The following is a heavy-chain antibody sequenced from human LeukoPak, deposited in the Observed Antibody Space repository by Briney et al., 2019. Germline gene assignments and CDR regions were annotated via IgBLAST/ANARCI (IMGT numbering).Heavy chain of an antibody. CDR1: GGTFSSYA. CDR3: AVLLYGDYVNYFDY. Sequence: PSVKVSCKASGGTFSSYAISWVRQAPGQGLEWMGGIIPIFGTANYAQKFQGRVTITADKSTSTAYMELSSLRSEDTAVYYCAVLLYGDYVNYFDYWGQGTLVTVSS. J-gene: IGHJ4*02. D-gene: IGHD4-17*01. CDR2: IIPIFGTA. V-gene: IGHV1-69*06.